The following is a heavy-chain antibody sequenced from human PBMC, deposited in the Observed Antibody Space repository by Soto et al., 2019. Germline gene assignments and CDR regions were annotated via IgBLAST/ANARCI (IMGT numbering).Heavy chain of an antibody. D-gene: IGHD3-22*01. CDR2: IYYSGST. V-gene: IGHV4-59*01. CDR1: GGSISSYY. Sequence: SETLSLTCTVFGGSISSYYWSWIRQPPGKGLEWIGYIYYSGSTNYNPSLKSRVTISVDTSKNQFSLKLSSVTAADTAVYYCARMLTYYYDSSGYSDAFDIWGQGTMVTVSS. CDR3: ARMLTYYYDSSGYSDAFDI. J-gene: IGHJ3*02.